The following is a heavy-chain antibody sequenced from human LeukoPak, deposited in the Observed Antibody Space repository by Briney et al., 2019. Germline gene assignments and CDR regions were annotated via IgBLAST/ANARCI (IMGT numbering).Heavy chain of an antibody. V-gene: IGHV1-8*01. D-gene: IGHD3-22*01. Sequence: ASVKVSCKASGYTFTSYDINWVRQATGQGLEWMGWMNPNSGNTGYAQKFQGRVTMTRNISISTAYMELSSLRSEDTAVYYCARGYDSSGYYFHYWGQGTLVTVSS. CDR1: GYTFTSYD. J-gene: IGHJ4*02. CDR3: ARGYDSSGYYFHY. CDR2: MNPNSGNT.